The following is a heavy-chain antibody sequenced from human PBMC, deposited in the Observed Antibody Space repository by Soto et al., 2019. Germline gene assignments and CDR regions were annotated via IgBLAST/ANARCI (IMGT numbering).Heavy chain of an antibody. J-gene: IGHJ5*02. Sequence: TLSLTCTVSGGSISSSGYYWSWIRQHPGKGLEWIGHIYYSGSTYYNPSLKSRVTISVDTSKNQFSLKLSPVTAADTAVYYCVRLRYCSSTSCHRFDPWGQGTLVTVSS. CDR3: VRLRYCSSTSCHRFDP. CDR1: GGSISSSGYY. D-gene: IGHD2-2*02. CDR2: IYYSGST. V-gene: IGHV4-31*03.